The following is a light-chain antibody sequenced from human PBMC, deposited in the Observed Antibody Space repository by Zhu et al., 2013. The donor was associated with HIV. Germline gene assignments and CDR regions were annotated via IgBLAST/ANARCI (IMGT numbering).Light chain of an antibody. V-gene: IGKV3-20*01. Sequence: EVVLTQSPGTLSLSPGERATLSCRASQSISSISLAWYQQKPGQAPRLLISAASSRATGIPDRFSGSGSGTEFTLTISSLQPDDFATYYCQQYNSYSWTFGQGTKVEIK. CDR2: AAS. J-gene: IGKJ1*01. CDR1: QSISSIS. CDR3: QQYNSYSWT.